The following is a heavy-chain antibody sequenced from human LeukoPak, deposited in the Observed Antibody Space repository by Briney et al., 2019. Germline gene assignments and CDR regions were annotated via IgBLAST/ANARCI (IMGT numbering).Heavy chain of an antibody. D-gene: IGHD6-6*01. CDR1: GYTFTGYY. J-gene: IGHJ4*02. Sequence: ASVKVSCKASGYTFTGYYMHWVRQAPGQGLKWMGGIIPIFGTANYAQKFQGRVTITADESTSTAYMELSSLRSEDTAVYYCASFFGLAARAPFDYWGQGTLVTVSS. CDR3: ASFFGLAARAPFDY. V-gene: IGHV1-69*13. CDR2: IIPIFGTA.